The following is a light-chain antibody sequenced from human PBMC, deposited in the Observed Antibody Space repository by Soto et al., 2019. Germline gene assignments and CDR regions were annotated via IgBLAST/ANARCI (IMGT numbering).Light chain of an antibody. J-gene: IGKJ2*01. V-gene: IGKV1-12*01. CDR1: QGISSW. Sequence: DIQMNQSPSSVSASVGDRVTITCRASQGISSWLAWYQQKPGKAPNLLIYAASSLQSGVPSRFSGSGSGTDFTLTISGLQPEDVATYFCQQGYTFPYTFGQGNKLEI. CDR2: AAS. CDR3: QQGYTFPYT.